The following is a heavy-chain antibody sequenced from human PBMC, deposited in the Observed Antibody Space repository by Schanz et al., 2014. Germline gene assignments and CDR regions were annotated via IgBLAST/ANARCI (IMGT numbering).Heavy chain of an antibody. Sequence: EVQLVESGGGLVQPGRSLRLSCAASGFTFDDYAMHWVRQAPGKGLEWVSGISWNSGSIGYVDSVKGRFTISRDNAKNSLFLQMNSLRADDTAVYYCARDKGGYYPFDYWGQGTLVTVSS. D-gene: IGHD3-3*01. CDR3: ARDKGGYYPFDY. V-gene: IGHV3-9*01. CDR1: GFTFDDYA. J-gene: IGHJ4*02. CDR2: ISWNSGSI.